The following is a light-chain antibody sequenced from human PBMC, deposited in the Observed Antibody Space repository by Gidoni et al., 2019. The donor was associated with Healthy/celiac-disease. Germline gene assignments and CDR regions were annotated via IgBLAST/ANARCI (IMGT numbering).Light chain of an antibody. CDR3: QVWDSSSDHSYV. V-gene: IGLV3-21*02. Sequence: SYVLTQPPSVSVAPGQTARITCGGKNIGSKSVHWYKQKPGQAPVLVVYDDSDRPSGIPERFSGSNSGNTATLTISRVEAGDEADYYCQVWDSSSDHSYVFGTGTKVTVL. J-gene: IGLJ1*01. CDR1: NIGSKS. CDR2: DDS.